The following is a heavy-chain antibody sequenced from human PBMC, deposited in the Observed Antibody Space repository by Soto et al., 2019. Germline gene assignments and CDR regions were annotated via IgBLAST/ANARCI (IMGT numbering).Heavy chain of an antibody. J-gene: IGHJ4*02. CDR1: GLTFSDYY. V-gene: IGHV3-11*01. CDR2: ISSSGSTM. CDR3: ARDQGGTGLMPFDY. D-gene: IGHD3-16*01. Sequence: QVHLVESGGGLVKPGGSLRLSCAASGLTFSDYYMSWIRQAPGKGLEWVSGISSSGSTMYYAGSVKGRFTISRDNAKNSLYLQMDSLRAEDTAVYYCARDQGGTGLMPFDYWGQGTLVTVSS.